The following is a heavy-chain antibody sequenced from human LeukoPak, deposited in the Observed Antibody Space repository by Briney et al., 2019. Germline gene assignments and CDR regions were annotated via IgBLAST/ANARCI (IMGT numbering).Heavy chain of an antibody. CDR3: ARHRDAGYHNRALDV. CDR1: GYSFTSYW. D-gene: IGHD6-13*01. V-gene: IGHV5-51*01. CDR2: IYPGDSDT. Sequence: GESLKISCKGSGYSFTSYWIGWVRQMPGKGLEWMGIIYPGDSDTRYSPSFKGQVTISVDESIGTAHLQWSSLKASDTAVYYCARHRDAGYHNRALDVWGQGTTVTVSS. J-gene: IGHJ6*02.